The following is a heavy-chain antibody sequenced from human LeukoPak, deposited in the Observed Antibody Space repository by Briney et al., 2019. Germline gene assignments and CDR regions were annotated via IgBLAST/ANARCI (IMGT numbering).Heavy chain of an antibody. V-gene: IGHV1-2*02. D-gene: IGHD3-22*01. CDR2: INPNSGGT. J-gene: IGHJ6*03. CDR1: GYTFTGYY. Sequence: ASVKVSCKASGYTFTGYYMHWVRQAPGQGLEWMGWINPNSGGTNYAQKFQGRVTMTRDTSISTAYMELSRLRSDDTAVYYCARDGDRGDYYDSLGYYYYMDVWGKGTTVTVSS. CDR3: ARDGDRGDYYDSLGYYYYMDV.